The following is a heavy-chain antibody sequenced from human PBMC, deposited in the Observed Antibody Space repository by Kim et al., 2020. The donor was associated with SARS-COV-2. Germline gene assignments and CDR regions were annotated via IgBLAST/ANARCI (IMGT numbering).Heavy chain of an antibody. Sequence: SETLSLTCTVSGGSISSSSYYWGWIRQPPGKELEWIGSIYYSGSTYYNPSLKSRVTISVDTSKNQFSLKLTSVTAADTAVYYCARRYSSGWLFDHWGQGT. CDR1: GGSISSSSYY. J-gene: IGHJ4*02. V-gene: IGHV4-39*01. D-gene: IGHD6-19*01. CDR2: IYYSGST. CDR3: ARRYSSGWLFDH.